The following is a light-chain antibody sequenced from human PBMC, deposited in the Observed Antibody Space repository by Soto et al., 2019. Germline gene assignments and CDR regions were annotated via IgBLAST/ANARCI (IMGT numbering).Light chain of an antibody. V-gene: IGLV1-47*01. CDR3: AAWDDSLDVV. J-gene: IGLJ2*01. CDR1: SSNIGSNY. CDR2: RNN. Sequence: QSVLTQPPSASGTPGQRVTISCSGSSSNIGSNYVYWYQQLPGTAPKLLIYRNNQRPSGVPDRFSGSKSGTSASLAISSLRSEDEADDYCAAWDDSLDVVFGGGTKLTVL.